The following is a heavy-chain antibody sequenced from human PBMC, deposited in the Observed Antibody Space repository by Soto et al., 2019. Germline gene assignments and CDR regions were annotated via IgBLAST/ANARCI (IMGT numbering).Heavy chain of an antibody. D-gene: IGHD2-21*02. J-gene: IGHJ6*02. V-gene: IGHV4-59*02. Sequence: PSETLSLTCTVSGGSVTGYYWSWIRQPPGRGLEWIGYIYYAGTTLYTPSLNSRVTISVDRSKNQFSLKLNSVTAADTAVYYCARHDAAPTLQHGMAVWGQGTSVTVSS. CDR2: IYYAGTT. CDR3: ARHDAAPTLQHGMAV. CDR1: GGSVTGYY.